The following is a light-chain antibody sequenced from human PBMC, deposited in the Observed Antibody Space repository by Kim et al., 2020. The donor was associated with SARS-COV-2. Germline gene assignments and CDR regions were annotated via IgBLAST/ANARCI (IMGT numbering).Light chain of an antibody. CDR1: QSVSSSY. V-gene: IGKV3-20*01. J-gene: IGKJ1*01. Sequence: LCPGERATLSCRASQSVSSSYLAWYQQKPGQAPRLLIYGASSRATGIPDRFSGSGSGTDFTLTISRLEPEDFAVYSCQQYGSSWTFGQGTKVDIK. CDR3: QQYGSSWT. CDR2: GAS.